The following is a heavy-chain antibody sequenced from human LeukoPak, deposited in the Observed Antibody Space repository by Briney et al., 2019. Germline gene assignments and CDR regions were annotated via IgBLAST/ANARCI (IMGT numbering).Heavy chain of an antibody. CDR3: AREARQQLVLWFDP. J-gene: IGHJ5*02. V-gene: IGHV3-21*01. CDR2: ISSSSSYI. D-gene: IGHD6-13*01. CDR1: GFTFSSYS. Sequence: GGSLRLSCAASGFTFSSYSVNWVRQAPGKGLEWVSSISSSSSYIYYADSVKGRFTISRDNAKNSLYLQMNSLRAEDTAVYYCAREARQQLVLWFDPWGQGTLVTVSS.